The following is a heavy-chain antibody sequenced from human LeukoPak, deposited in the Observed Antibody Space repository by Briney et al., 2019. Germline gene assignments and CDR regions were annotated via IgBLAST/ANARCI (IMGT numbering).Heavy chain of an antibody. CDR1: GGSISSGNYY. J-gene: IGHJ4*02. CDR3: ARDLVPYSSSSGYFDY. CDR2: IYTSGST. Sequence: SETLSLTCTVSGGSISSGNYYWSWIRQPAGKGLEWIGRIYTSGSTNYNPSLKSRVTISVDTSKNQFSLKLSSVTAADTAVYYCARDLVPYSSSSGYFDYWGQGTLVTVSS. D-gene: IGHD6-6*01. V-gene: IGHV4-61*02.